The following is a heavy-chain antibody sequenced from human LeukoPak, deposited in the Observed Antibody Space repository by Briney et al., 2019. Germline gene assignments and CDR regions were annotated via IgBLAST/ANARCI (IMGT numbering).Heavy chain of an antibody. CDR3: TKLKGWYGEGFFDY. Sequence: PGGSLRLSCAASGFTVSSNYMSWVRQPAGKGLEWVSVLYSGGATFYADSVKGRFTISRDTSKNTLYLQMNDLRADDTAVYYCTKLKGWYGEGFFDYLGQGTLVTVSS. D-gene: IGHD3-10*01. V-gene: IGHV3-53*01. J-gene: IGHJ4*02. CDR2: LYSGGAT. CDR1: GFTVSSNY.